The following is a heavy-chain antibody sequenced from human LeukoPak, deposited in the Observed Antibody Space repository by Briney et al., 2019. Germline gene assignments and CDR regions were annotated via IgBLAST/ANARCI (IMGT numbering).Heavy chain of an antibody. CDR3: ARWRCSSTSCFFDY. CDR1: GFTFTNYW. V-gene: IGHV3-7*01. Sequence: GGSLRLSCAASGFTFTNYWMSWVRQAPGKGLEWVANIKQGGSENYYVDSVKGRFIISRDNAKNSLFLQMNSLRAEDTAVYYCARWRCSSTSCFFDYWGQGTLVTVSS. CDR2: IKQGGSEN. J-gene: IGHJ4*02. D-gene: IGHD2-2*01.